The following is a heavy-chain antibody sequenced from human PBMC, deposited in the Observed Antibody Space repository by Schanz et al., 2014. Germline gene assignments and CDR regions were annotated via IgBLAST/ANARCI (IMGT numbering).Heavy chain of an antibody. CDR1: GFTFSNHG. V-gene: IGHV3-48*01. CDR2: ISGSSSTK. Sequence: EVQLVESGGGVVQPGGSLRLSCAASGFTFSNHGMHWVRQSPGKGLEWVSYISGSSSTKYYADSVKGRFTISRDNGKKSLYLQMNSLRAEDTAVYFCARDLTVDTGYVVHYYYYGMDVWGQGTTVTVSS. CDR3: ARDLTVDTGYVVHYYYYGMDV. J-gene: IGHJ6*02. D-gene: IGHD5-12*01.